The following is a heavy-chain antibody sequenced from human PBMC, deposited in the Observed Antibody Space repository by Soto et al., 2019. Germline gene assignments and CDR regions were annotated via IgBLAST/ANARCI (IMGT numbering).Heavy chain of an antibody. CDR3: ARAPDTAMVTGWFDP. V-gene: IGHV4-34*01. Sequence: SETLSLTCAVYGGSFSGRSWSWIRQPPGKGLEWIGEIDPSGSTNHNPSLKSRVTISVDTSKNQFSLKLSSVTAADTAVYYCARAPDTAMVTGWFDPWGQGTLVTVSS. CDR1: GGSFSGRS. CDR2: IDPSGST. J-gene: IGHJ5*02. D-gene: IGHD5-18*01.